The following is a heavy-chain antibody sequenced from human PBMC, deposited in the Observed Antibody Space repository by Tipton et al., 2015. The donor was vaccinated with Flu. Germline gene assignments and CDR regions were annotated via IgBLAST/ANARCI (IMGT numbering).Heavy chain of an antibody. D-gene: IGHD6-13*01. Sequence: SLRLSCVASGFTFSRYWMSWVRQTPGKGLEWVADVRDDGSQKIYLDSVKGRFTISRDNANNSVYLQMTGLRADDTAVYYCARPTRGSSSFDSWGQGTLVIVSS. J-gene: IGHJ4*02. CDR1: GFTFSRYW. CDR3: ARPTRGSSSFDS. CDR2: VRDDGSQK. V-gene: IGHV3-7*01.